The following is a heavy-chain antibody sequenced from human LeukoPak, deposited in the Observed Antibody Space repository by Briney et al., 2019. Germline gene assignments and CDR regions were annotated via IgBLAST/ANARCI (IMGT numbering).Heavy chain of an antibody. CDR2: IKTKTDGGTT. Sequence: GGSLRLSCAASGFTFSNAWMSWVRQAPGKGLEWVGRIKTKTDGGTTDYAAPVKGRFTISRDDSKNTLYLQMNSPKTEDTAVYYCTTVKFSEWWRYPWGQGTLVTVSS. CDR1: GFTFSNAW. J-gene: IGHJ4*02. CDR3: TTVKFSEWWRYP. V-gene: IGHV3-15*01. D-gene: IGHD3-3*01.